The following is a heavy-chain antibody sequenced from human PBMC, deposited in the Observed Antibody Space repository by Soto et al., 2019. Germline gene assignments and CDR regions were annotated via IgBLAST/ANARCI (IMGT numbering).Heavy chain of an antibody. J-gene: IGHJ6*02. CDR3: ARGRMDPNYDSSGRYGMDV. D-gene: IGHD3-22*01. V-gene: IGHV4-31*03. Sequence: SETLSLTCTVSGGSISSGGYYWSWIRQHPGKGLEWIGYIYYSGSTYYNPSLKSRVTISVDTSKNQFSLKLSSVTAADTAVYYCARGRMDPNYDSSGRYGMDVWGQGTTVTVSS. CDR1: GGSISSGGYY. CDR2: IYYSGST.